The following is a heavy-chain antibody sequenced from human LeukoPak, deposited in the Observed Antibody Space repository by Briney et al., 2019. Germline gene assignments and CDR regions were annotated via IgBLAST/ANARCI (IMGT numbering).Heavy chain of an antibody. CDR2: ISGRGDET. V-gene: IGHV3-23*01. D-gene: IGHD2-21*01. CDR3: ARRAGAYSHPYDY. Sequence: GGSLRLSCAASGLAFGNYAMTWVRQAPGKGLEWVSTISGRGDETFYADSVKGRFTISRDNSKNTLYLQMNSLRAEDTAVSYCARRAGAYSHPYDYWGQGTLVTVSS. CDR1: GLAFGNYA. J-gene: IGHJ4*02.